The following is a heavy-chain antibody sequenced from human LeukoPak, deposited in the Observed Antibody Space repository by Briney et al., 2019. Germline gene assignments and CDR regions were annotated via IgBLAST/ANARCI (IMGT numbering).Heavy chain of an antibody. CDR2: SHSSGDT. Sequence: SETLSLTCSVSSVSISSHDWSWVRQSPGKGLEWIGYSHSSGDTSYSPSLKSRVTISLDTSKNQFSLRLSSVTAADTAVYFCAKGEYSGTSYYHYYMDVWGKGTTVTVSS. D-gene: IGHD6-6*01. CDR1: SVSISSHD. V-gene: IGHV4-59*11. CDR3: AKGEYSGTSYYHYYMDV. J-gene: IGHJ6*03.